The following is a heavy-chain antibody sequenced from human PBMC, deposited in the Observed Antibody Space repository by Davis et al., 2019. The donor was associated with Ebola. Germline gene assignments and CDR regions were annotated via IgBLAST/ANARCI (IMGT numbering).Heavy chain of an antibody. Sequence: GGSLRLSCAASGFTFSSYWMSWVRQAPGKGLEWVANIKQDGSEKYYADSVKGRFTISRDNSKNSLYLQMNSLRTEDTALYYCAKDIGGATILFLTMDVWGQGTTVTVSS. CDR1: GFTFSSYW. CDR2: IKQDGSEK. D-gene: IGHD1-26*01. J-gene: IGHJ6*02. CDR3: AKDIGGATILFLTMDV. V-gene: IGHV3-7*03.